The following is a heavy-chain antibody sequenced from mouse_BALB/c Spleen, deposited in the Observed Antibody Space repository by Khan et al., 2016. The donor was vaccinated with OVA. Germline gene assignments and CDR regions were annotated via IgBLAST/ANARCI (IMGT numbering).Heavy chain of an antibody. D-gene: IGHD2-3*01. CDR2: ISSGGSYT. J-gene: IGHJ4*01. V-gene: IGHV5-6*01. Sequence: EVELVESGGDLVKPGGSLKLSCEASGFTFSSYGMSWVSQTPDKRLEWVATISSGGSYTYYPDNLKGRFTISRDNAKNTLYLQMSSLKSEDTAMYYCARQPGYYEGSAMDYWGQGTSVTVSS. CDR1: GFTFSSYG. CDR3: ARQPGYYEGSAMDY.